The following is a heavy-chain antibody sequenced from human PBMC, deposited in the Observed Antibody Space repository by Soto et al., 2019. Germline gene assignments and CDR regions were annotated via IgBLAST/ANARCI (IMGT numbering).Heavy chain of an antibody. J-gene: IGHJ6*02. Sequence: SETRSLTSNVSGGSIRSGGYYWSWILHHKGRGLEWIGYIYYSGSTYYNPSLKSQVTTSVDTSKNQFSLKLSSVTAADTAVYYCAREARTIGVYYYYYYGMDVWGQGTTVTVSS. D-gene: IGHD5-12*01. CDR2: IYYSGST. CDR1: GGSIRSGGYY. V-gene: IGHV4-31*01. CDR3: AREARTIGVYYYYYYGMDV.